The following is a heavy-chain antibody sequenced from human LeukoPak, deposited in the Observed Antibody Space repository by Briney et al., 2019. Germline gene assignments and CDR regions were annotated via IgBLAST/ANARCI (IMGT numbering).Heavy chain of an antibody. D-gene: IGHD3-22*01. Sequence: GGSLRLFCAASGFTFSSYSMNWVRQAPGKGLEWVSSISSSSSYIYYADSVKGRFTISRDNAKNSLYLQMNSLRAEDTAVYYCARDDSSGYYDFDYWGQGTLVTVSS. CDR3: ARDDSSGYYDFDY. J-gene: IGHJ4*02. CDR2: ISSSSSYI. CDR1: GFTFSSYS. V-gene: IGHV3-21*01.